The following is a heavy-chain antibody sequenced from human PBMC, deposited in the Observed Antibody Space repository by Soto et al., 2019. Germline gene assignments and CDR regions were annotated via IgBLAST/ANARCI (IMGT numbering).Heavy chain of an antibody. J-gene: IGHJ4*02. Sequence: GGSLRLSCAASGFTFSSYAMHWVRQAPGKGLEWVAVISYDGSNKYYADSVKGRFTISRDNSKNTLYLQMNSLRAEDTAVYYCAREGTMIVSPDYWGQGTLVTVS. CDR2: ISYDGSNK. CDR1: GFTFSSYA. D-gene: IGHD3-22*01. CDR3: AREGTMIVSPDY. V-gene: IGHV3-30-3*01.